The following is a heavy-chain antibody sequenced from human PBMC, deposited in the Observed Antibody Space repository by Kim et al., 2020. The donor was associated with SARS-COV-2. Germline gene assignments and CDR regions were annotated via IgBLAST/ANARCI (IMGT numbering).Heavy chain of an antibody. J-gene: IGHJ4*02. CDR1: GFTFSSYG. V-gene: IGHV3-33*06. Sequence: GGSLRLSCAASGFTFSSYGMHWVRQAPGKGLEWVAVIWYDGGNKYYADSVKGRFTISRDNSKNTLYLQMNSLRAEDTAVYYCAKGGRYGDFSWPLRNPIDYWGQGTLVTVSS. CDR3: AKGGRYGDFSWPLRNPIDY. D-gene: IGHD4-17*01. CDR2: IWYDGGNK.